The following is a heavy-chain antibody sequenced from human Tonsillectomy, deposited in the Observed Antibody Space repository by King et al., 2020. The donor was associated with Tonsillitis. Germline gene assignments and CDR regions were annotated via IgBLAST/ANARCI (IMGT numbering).Heavy chain of an antibody. CDR1: GFTFSSYA. CDR3: AKDVAVAGGVLYFDY. J-gene: IGHJ4*02. D-gene: IGHD6-19*01. V-gene: IGHV3-23*04. Sequence: VQLVESGGGLVQPGGSLRLSCAASGFTFSSYAMSWVRQAPGKGLEWVSAVSGCGGSTYDADSVKGRFTISRDNSKNTLHLQMNSLRAEDTAVYYCAKDVAVAGGVLYFDYWGQGTLVTVSS. CDR2: VSGCGGST.